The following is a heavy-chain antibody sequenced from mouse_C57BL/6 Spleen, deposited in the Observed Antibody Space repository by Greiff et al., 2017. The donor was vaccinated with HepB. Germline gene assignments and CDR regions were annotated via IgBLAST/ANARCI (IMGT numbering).Heavy chain of an antibody. D-gene: IGHD2-4*01. CDR3: ARQYYDYDEGDWYFDV. J-gene: IGHJ1*03. Sequence: EVKLMESGGGLVKPGGSLKLSCAASGFTFSSYTMSWVRQTPEKRLEWVATISGGGGNTYYPDSVKGRFTISRDNAKNTLYLQMSSLRSEDTALFYCARQYYDYDEGDWYFDVWGTGTTVTVSS. CDR1: GFTFSSYT. CDR2: ISGGGGNT. V-gene: IGHV5-9*01.